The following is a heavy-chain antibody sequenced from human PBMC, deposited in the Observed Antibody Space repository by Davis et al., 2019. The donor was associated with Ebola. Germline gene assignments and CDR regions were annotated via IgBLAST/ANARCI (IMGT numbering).Heavy chain of an antibody. D-gene: IGHD2-15*01. CDR2: INSDGSST. V-gene: IGHV3-74*01. CDR1: GFTFDDYG. CDR3: ARDKFPHIVVVVAATGGYGMDV. Sequence: GESLKISCAASGFTFDDYGMSWVRQAPGKGLVWVSRINSDGSSTSYADSVKGRFTISRDNAKNTPYLQMNSLRAEDTAVYYCARDKFPHIVVVVAATGGYGMDVWGQGTTVTVSS. J-gene: IGHJ6*02.